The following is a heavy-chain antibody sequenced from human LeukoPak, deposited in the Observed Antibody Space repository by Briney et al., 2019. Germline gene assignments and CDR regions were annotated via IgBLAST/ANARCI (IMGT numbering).Heavy chain of an antibody. CDR3: ARVDTVMAYYFDL. J-gene: IGHJ4*02. CDR1: GFTLSSYS. Sequence: GGSLRLSCAASGFTLSSYSMNWVRQAPGKGLEWVSTIYSGGTTYYADSVMGRFTISRHNSRNTLYLQMNSLRAEDTAVYYCARVDTVMAYYFDLWGQGTLVTVSS. V-gene: IGHV3-53*04. D-gene: IGHD5-18*01. CDR2: IYSGGTT.